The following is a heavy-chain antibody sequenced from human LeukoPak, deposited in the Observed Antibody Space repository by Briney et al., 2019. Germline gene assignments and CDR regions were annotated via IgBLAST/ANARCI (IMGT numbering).Heavy chain of an antibody. CDR1: GGSISSNSYY. V-gene: IGHV4-39*01. CDR2: IYYTGTT. Sequence: SETLSLTCTGSGGSISSNSYYWGWIRQPPGKGLEWIGSIYYTGTTYYNPSLQSRVTISVDTSKSRFSLRLSSVTTADTALYYCVRGYFDVSSGPPKNFDYCGRATLVTVSS. J-gene: IGHJ4*02. CDR3: VRGYFDVSSGPPKNFDY. D-gene: IGHD3-3*01.